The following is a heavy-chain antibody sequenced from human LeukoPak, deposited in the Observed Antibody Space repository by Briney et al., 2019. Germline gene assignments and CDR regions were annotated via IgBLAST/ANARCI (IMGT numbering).Heavy chain of an antibody. V-gene: IGHV5-51*01. CDR3: ARRFYGDYGGAYFDY. CDR1: GYSFTSYW. Sequence: GESLKISCKGSGYSFTSYWIGWVRQMPGKGLEWMGIIYPGDSDTRYSPSFQGQVTISADKSISTAYLQWSSLKASDTAMYYCARRFYGDYGGAYFDYWGQGTLVTVPS. CDR2: IYPGDSDT. D-gene: IGHD4-17*01. J-gene: IGHJ4*02.